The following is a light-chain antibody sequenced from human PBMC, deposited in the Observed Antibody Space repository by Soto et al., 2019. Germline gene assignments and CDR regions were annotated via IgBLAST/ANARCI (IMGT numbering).Light chain of an antibody. CDR3: QQYNNWPPEYT. CDR2: GAS. Sequence: EIVMTQSPATLSVSPGERATLSCRASQSVRSNLAWYQQKPGQTPRLLIYGASTRATGIPARFSGSGSGTEVTLTISSLQSEDFAVYYCQQYNNWPPEYTFGQGTKLEIK. J-gene: IGKJ2*01. CDR1: QSVRSN. V-gene: IGKV3-15*01.